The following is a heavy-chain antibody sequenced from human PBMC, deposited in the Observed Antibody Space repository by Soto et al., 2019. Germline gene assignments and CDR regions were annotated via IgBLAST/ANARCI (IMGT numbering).Heavy chain of an antibody. D-gene: IGHD3-10*01. V-gene: IGHV4-59*01. CDR1: GGSISSYY. J-gene: IGHJ6*02. CDR2: IYYSGST. CDR3: ARVSYGSGSLSTYYYCGMDV. Sequence: SETLSLTCTVSGGSISSYYWSWIRQPPGKGLEWIGYIYYSGSTNYNPSLKSRVTISVDTSKNQFSLKLSSVTAADTAVYYCARVSYGSGSLSTYYYCGMDVWGQGTTVTVSS.